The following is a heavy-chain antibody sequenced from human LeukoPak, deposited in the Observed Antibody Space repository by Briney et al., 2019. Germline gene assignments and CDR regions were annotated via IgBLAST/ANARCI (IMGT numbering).Heavy chain of an antibody. CDR3: ARPYSSSPAGY. J-gene: IGHJ4*02. D-gene: IGHD6-6*01. CDR1: GFTVSSNY. Sequence: GGSLRLSCAASGFTVSSNYMSWVRQAPGKGLEWVSVIYSGGSTYYADSVKGRFTISRDNSKNTLYLQMNSLRAEDTAVYYCARPYSSSPAGYWGQGTLVTVSS. V-gene: IGHV3-53*01. CDR2: IYSGGST.